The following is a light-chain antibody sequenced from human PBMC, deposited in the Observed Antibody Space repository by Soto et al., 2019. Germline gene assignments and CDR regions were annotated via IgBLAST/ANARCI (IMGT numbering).Light chain of an antibody. Sequence: DIQMTQSPSSLSASVGDRVTITCRASQSISSYLNWYQQKPGKAPKLLIYAASSLQSGVPSRFSGSGSGTDFTLTISSLQPEDFATYYCQQSYGTPRFGQGTKV. V-gene: IGKV1-39*01. CDR2: AAS. J-gene: IGKJ1*01. CDR1: QSISSY. CDR3: QQSYGTPR.